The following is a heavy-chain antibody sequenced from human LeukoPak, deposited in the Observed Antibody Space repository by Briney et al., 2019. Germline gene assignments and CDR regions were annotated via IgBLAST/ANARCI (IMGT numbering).Heavy chain of an antibody. V-gene: IGHV3-21*01. CDR3: ASADYGDYYGSFDY. CDR1: GCTFSSYS. D-gene: IGHD4-17*01. CDR2: ISSSSSYI. Sequence: GGSLRLSCAASGCTFSSYSMNWVRQAPGKGVEWVSSISSSSSYIYYADSVKGRFTISRDNAKTSLYLQMNSLRAEDTAVYYCASADYGDYYGSFDYWGQGTLVTVSS. J-gene: IGHJ4*02.